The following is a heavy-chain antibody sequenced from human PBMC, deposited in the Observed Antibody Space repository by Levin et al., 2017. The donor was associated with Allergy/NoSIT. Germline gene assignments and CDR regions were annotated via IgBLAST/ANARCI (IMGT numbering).Heavy chain of an antibody. CDR3: AKDGRVPA. Sequence: PGGSLRLSCAASGFSFDDYGMHWVRQAPGKGPEWVSGISWNGVNVGYADSVKGRFTISRDNAKNSLYLQMNSLTSEDSALYYCAKDGRVPAWDQGTLVTVSS. CDR1: GFSFDDYG. V-gene: IGHV3-9*01. D-gene: IGHD6-25*01. CDR2: ISWNGVNV. J-gene: IGHJ4*02.